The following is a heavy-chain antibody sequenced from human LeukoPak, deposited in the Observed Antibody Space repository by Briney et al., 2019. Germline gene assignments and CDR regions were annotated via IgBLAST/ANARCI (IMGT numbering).Heavy chain of an antibody. V-gene: IGHV3-30*01. Sequence: GGSLRLSCAASGFTFSSYAMHWVRQALGKGLEWVAVISYDGSNKYYADSVKGRFTISRDNSKNTLYLQMNSLRAEDTAVYCCARDQAVTGTSYYFDYWGQGTLVTVSS. CDR3: ARDQAVTGTSYYFDY. CDR2: ISYDGSNK. CDR1: GFTFSSYA. J-gene: IGHJ4*02. D-gene: IGHD1-7*01.